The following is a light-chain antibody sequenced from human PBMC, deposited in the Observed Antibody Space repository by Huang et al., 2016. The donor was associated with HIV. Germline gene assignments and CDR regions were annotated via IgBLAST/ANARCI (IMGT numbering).Light chain of an antibody. Sequence: DIVMTQSPDSLAVSLGERATINCTSSQSVFFSSTNKNHLAWYQQKPGQPPRLRIYWASTRESGVPDRFSGSGSETDFTLTINSLQAEDVAVYHCQQYADIPTFGGGTKVEIK. CDR1: QSVFFSSTNKNH. CDR3: QQYADIPT. CDR2: WAS. J-gene: IGKJ4*01. V-gene: IGKV4-1*01.